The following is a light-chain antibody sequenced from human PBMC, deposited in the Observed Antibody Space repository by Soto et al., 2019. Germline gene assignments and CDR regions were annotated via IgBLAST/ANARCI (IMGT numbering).Light chain of an antibody. CDR1: QDISNY. CDR3: QQYDTLPPMYT. V-gene: IGKV1-33*01. CDR2: DAS. Sequence: DIPVTQSPSSLSASLGDRVTITCQASQDISNYLNWYQQKPGKAPKLLIYDASNLETGVPSRFSGSGSGTDFTFTISSLQPEDIATYYCQQYDTLPPMYTFGQGTKVEIK. J-gene: IGKJ2*01.